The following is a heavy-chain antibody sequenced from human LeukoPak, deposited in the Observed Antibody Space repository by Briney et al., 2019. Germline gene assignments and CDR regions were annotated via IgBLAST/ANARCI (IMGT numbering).Heavy chain of an antibody. CDR3: AKVPAGYYYDSSGYYWDY. CDR1: GFTFSSYA. Sequence: GGSLRLSCAASGFTFSSYAMSWVRQAPGKGLEWVSAISGSGGSTYYADSVKGRFTISRDNSKNTLYLQMNSLRAEDTAVYYCAKVPAGYYYDSSGYYWDYRGQGTLVTVSS. D-gene: IGHD3-22*01. J-gene: IGHJ4*02. CDR2: ISGSGGST. V-gene: IGHV3-23*01.